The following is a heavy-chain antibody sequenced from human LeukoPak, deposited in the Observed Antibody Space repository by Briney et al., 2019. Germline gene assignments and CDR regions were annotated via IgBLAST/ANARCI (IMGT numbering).Heavy chain of an antibody. D-gene: IGHD6-13*01. Sequence: GGSLRLSCAASGFTFSDYYMSWMRQAPGKGLEWVSYISSSGSTIYYADSVKGRFTISRDNSKNTLYLQMNSLRAEDTAVYYCAKDHGSSWNGGGSRWGQGTLVTVSS. J-gene: IGHJ4*02. CDR2: ISSSGSTI. V-gene: IGHV3-11*01. CDR3: AKDHGSSWNGGGSR. CDR1: GFTFSDYY.